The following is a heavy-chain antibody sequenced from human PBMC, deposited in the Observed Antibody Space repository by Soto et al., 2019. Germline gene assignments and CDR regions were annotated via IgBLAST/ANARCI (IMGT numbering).Heavy chain of an antibody. V-gene: IGHV3-9*01. Sequence: EVQLVESGGGLVQPGRSLRLSCVGSGFDFDDHAMSWVRQAPGQGLEWVSGISWNGAFTGYANSVRGRFTISRDDAKNSLFLQMNSLRPEDTAFYYCTRDIFRTITTVDFWGQGTLVTVSS. CDR1: GFDFDDHA. J-gene: IGHJ4*02. CDR2: ISWNGAFT. CDR3: TRDIFRTITTVDF. D-gene: IGHD4-4*01.